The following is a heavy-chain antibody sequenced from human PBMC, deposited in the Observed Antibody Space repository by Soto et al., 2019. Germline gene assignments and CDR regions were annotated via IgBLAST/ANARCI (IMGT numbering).Heavy chain of an antibody. J-gene: IGHJ6*02. CDR3: ARASITMVRGVTARYRPDGMDV. Sequence: PSETLSLTCAVSGGSISSGGYSWSWIRQPPGKGLEWIGYIYHSGSTYYNPSLKSRVTISVDRSKSQFSLKLSSVTAADTAVYYCARASITMVRGVTARYRPDGMDVWGQGTTVTVSS. V-gene: IGHV4-30-2*01. CDR1: GGSISSGGYS. CDR2: IYHSGST. D-gene: IGHD3-10*01.